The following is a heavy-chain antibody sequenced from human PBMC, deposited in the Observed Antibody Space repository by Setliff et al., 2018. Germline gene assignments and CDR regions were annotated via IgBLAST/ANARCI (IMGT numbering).Heavy chain of an antibody. D-gene: IGHD3-16*02. V-gene: IGHV1-2*06. CDR3: ARVKAPALYYYMDV. CDR2: INPNSGGT. CDR1: GYTFTVYT. J-gene: IGHJ6*03. Sequence: AASVKVSCKVSGYTFTVYTMNWVRQAPGQGLEWMGRINPNSGGTNYAQKFQGRVTMTRDTSISTAYMELSRLRSDDTAVYYCARVKAPALYYYMDVWGKGTTVTVSS.